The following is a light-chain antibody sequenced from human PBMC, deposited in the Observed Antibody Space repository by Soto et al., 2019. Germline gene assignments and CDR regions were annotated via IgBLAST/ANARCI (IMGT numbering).Light chain of an antibody. J-gene: IGLJ1*01. V-gene: IGLV2-18*02. CDR3: SSFTSRFTFV. CDR1: STDFVSYNR. Sequence: QSVLTQPPSVSGSPGQSVTISCTGTSTDFVSYNRVSWYQQPPGTAPKLIIYEVTNRPSGVSDRFSGSKSGNTASLTISGLQAEDEADYYCSSFTSRFTFVFGTGTKVTVL. CDR2: EVT.